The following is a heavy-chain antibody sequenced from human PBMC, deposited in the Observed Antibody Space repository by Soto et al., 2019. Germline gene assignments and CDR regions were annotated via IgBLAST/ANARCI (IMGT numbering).Heavy chain of an antibody. J-gene: IGHJ6*02. CDR1: GYTFTGYY. D-gene: IGHD5-12*01. CDR3: ATTDKVADGYNSIFYYYYYGMDV. CDR2: INPNSGGT. Sequence: ASVKVSCKASGYTFTGYYMHWVREAPGQGLEWMGWINPNSGGTNYAQKFQGRVTMTRDTSISTAYMELSRLRSDDTAVYYCATTDKVADGYNSIFYYYYYGMDVWGQGTTVTVSS. V-gene: IGHV1-2*02.